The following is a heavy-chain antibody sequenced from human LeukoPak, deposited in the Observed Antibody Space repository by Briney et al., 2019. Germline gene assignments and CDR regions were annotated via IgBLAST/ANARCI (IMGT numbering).Heavy chain of an antibody. J-gene: IGHJ4*02. CDR3: ARALSDFWTGYFFDS. V-gene: IGHV3-7*01. Sequence: PGGSLRLSCAVSRITFNSYCMNWVRQAPGKGLEWVSNIKHGGSDTYYMDSVKGRFTISRDNAKNSLYLQMNSLRAEHTAVYYGARALSDFWTGYFFDSWGQGTLVTVSS. CDR2: IKHGGSDT. CDR1: RITFNSYC. D-gene: IGHD3/OR15-3a*01.